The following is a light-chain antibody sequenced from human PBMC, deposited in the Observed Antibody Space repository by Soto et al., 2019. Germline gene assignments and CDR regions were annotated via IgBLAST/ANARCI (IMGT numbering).Light chain of an antibody. V-gene: IGKV3-15*01. CDR2: AAS. CDR3: QQYNIWPLWT. J-gene: IGKJ1*01. Sequence: EIVITQSPATLSVSPGDRATLSCRASESVTSSLAWYQQKPGQPPRLLIYAASTRATDVPARFSGGGSETEFTLTISGLQSEDFAVYFCQQYNIWPLWTFGQGTKVDIK. CDR1: ESVTSS.